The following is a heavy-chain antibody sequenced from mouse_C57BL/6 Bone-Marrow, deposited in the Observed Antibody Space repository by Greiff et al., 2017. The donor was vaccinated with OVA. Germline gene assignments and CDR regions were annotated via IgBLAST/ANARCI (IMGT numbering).Heavy chain of an antibody. D-gene: IGHD2-5*01. V-gene: IGHV1-15*01. Sequence: VQGVESGAELVRPGASVTLSCKASGYTFTDYEMHWVKQTPVHGLEWIGAIDPETGGTAYHQKFKGKAILTADKSSSTAYMELRSLTSEDSAVYYCTRGYSNYYAMDYWGQGTSVTVSS. CDR2: IDPETGGT. CDR3: TRGYSNYYAMDY. J-gene: IGHJ4*01. CDR1: GYTFTDYE.